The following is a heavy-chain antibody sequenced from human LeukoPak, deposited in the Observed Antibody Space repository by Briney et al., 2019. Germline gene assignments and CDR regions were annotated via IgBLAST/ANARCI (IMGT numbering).Heavy chain of an antibody. J-gene: IGHJ3*02. V-gene: IGHV4-61*02. D-gene: IGHD4-17*01. CDR3: ARDYGDYRNAFDI. CDR1: GGSISSGSYY. Sequence: PSETLSLTCTVSGGSISSGSYYWSWIRQPAGKGLEWIGRIYTSGSTNYNPSLKSRVTISVDTSKNQFSLRLSSVTAADTAVYYCARDYGDYRNAFDIWGQGTMVTVSS. CDR2: IYTSGST.